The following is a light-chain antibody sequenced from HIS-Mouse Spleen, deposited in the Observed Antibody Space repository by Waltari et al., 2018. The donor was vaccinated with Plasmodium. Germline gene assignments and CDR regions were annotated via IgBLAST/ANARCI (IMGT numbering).Light chain of an antibody. V-gene: IGKV1-39*01. J-gene: IGKJ1*01. Sequence: EIQMTQSPSSLSASVGDSVTITCRASQSISSYLNWYQQKPWKAPKLLIYAASSLQSGVPSRFSGSGSGTDFTLTISSLQPEDFATYYCQQSYSTPWTFGQGTKVEIK. CDR2: AAS. CDR1: QSISSY. CDR3: QQSYSTPWT.